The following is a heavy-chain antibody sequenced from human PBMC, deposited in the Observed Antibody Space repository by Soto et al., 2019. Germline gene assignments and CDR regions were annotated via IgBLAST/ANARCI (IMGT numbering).Heavy chain of an antibody. J-gene: IGHJ4*02. CDR3: AKWEDRGYGFAFDD. D-gene: IGHD1-26*01. Sequence: QVQLVESGGGVVQPGRSLRLSCAASGFTFRSYGMHWVRQTPGKGLEWVAGISYDGSNEYYADSVKGRFTISRDNSKNTLYLQTDSMKTEDTAVYYCAKWEDRGYGFAFDDWGQGTLVTVSS. CDR2: ISYDGSNE. CDR1: GFTFRSYG. V-gene: IGHV3-30*18.